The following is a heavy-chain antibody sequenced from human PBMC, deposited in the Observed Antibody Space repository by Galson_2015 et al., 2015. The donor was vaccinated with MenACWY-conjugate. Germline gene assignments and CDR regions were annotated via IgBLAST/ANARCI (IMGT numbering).Heavy chain of an antibody. J-gene: IGHJ4*02. V-gene: IGHV3-23*01. D-gene: IGHD3-9*01. Sequence: SLRLSCAASGFTFSSYAMSWVRQAPGKGLEWVSAISGSGGSTYYADSVKGWFTISRDNSKNTLYLQMDSLRAEDTAVYYCAKAPAPDILTGYYEPNFDYWGQGTLVTVSS. CDR3: AKAPAPDILTGYYEPNFDY. CDR2: ISGSGGST. CDR1: GFTFSSYA.